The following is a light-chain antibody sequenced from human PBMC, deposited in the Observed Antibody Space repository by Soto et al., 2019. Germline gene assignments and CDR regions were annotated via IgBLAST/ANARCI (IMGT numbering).Light chain of an antibody. CDR3: QQRSNWPPLT. V-gene: IGKV3-11*01. CDR2: DAS. CDR1: QSVSIY. J-gene: IGKJ4*01. Sequence: PGDRATLSCRASQSVSIYLAWYQQKPGQAPRLLIYDASNRATGIPARFSGSGSGTDFTLTISSLEPEDFAVYYCQQRSNWPPLTFGGGTKVEIK.